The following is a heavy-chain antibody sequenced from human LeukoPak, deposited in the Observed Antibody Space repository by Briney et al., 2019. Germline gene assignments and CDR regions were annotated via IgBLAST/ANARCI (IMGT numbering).Heavy chain of an antibody. CDR3: ARHSSGFYSPSFDY. Sequence: SETLSLTCTVSGGSVSSYYWGWIRQFPGKGLHFIGFTYHTATSNYNPSLKSRVSMSIDMSKNALYLNLSSVTAADTAIYYCARHSSGFYSPSFDYWGRGALVTVSS. J-gene: IGHJ4*02. CDR1: GGSVSSYY. CDR2: TYHTATS. V-gene: IGHV4-59*08. D-gene: IGHD3-22*01.